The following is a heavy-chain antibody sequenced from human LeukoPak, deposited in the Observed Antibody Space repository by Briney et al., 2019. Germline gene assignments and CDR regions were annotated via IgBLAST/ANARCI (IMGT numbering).Heavy chain of an antibody. CDR3: ARDQPIVGWGFDY. J-gene: IGHJ4*02. D-gene: IGHD3-10*01. CDR1: GFTFSSYE. CDR2: INGRGITI. V-gene: IGHV3-48*03. Sequence: PGGSLRLSCAASGFTFSSYEMNWARHPPGRGLECVAIINGRGITIHYADSFRVRITISKDNTKNSLNLQMNNLGAEDADLYYCARDQPIVGWGFDYWGQGTLVIVSS.